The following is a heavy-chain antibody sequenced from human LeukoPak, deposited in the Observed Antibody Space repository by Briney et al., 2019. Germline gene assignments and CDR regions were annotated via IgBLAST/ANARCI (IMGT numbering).Heavy chain of an antibody. CDR3: AKQLGYCSDGSCYFPY. V-gene: IGHV3-33*06. CDR1: GFTFSSYA. J-gene: IGHJ4*02. D-gene: IGHD2-15*01. CDR2: IWYDGSNK. Sequence: GESLRLSCAASGFTFSSYAMHWVRQAPGKGLEWVAVIWYDGSNKYYADSVKGRFTISRDNSKNTLYLQMNSLRAEDMAVYYCAKQLGYCSDGSCYFPYWGQGTLVTVSS.